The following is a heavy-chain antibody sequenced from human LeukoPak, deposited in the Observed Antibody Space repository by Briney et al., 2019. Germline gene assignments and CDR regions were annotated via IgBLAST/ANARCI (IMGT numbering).Heavy chain of an antibody. J-gene: IGHJ6*02. Sequence: PSETLSLTCAVYGGSFSGYYWSWIRQPPGKGLEWIGEINHSGSTYYNPSLKSRVTISVDTSKNQFSLKLSSVTAADTAVYYCARVGGYSGYDYSSRHGMDVWGQGTTVTVSS. V-gene: IGHV4-34*01. CDR1: GGSFSGYY. CDR3: ARVGGYSGYDYSSRHGMDV. CDR2: INHSGST. D-gene: IGHD5-12*01.